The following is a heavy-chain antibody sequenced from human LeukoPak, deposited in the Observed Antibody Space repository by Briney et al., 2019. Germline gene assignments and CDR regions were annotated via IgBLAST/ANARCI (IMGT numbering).Heavy chain of an antibody. J-gene: IGHJ3*02. CDR2: INWNGGST. Sequence: GGSLRLSCAASGFTFSSYSMNWVRQAPGKGLEWVSGINWNGGSTGYADSVKGRFTISRDNAKNSLYLQMNSLRAEDTALYYCAREYGWLQFIRYAFDIWGPGTMVTVSS. D-gene: IGHD5-24*01. CDR3: AREYGWLQFIRYAFDI. CDR1: GFTFSSYS. V-gene: IGHV3-20*04.